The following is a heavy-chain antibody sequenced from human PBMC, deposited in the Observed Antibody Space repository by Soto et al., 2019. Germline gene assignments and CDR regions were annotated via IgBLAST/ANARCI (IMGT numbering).Heavy chain of an antibody. CDR2: IYYSGST. V-gene: IGHV4-31*03. J-gene: IGHJ5*02. Sequence: SETLSLTCTVSGGSISSGGYYWSWIRQHPGKGLEWIGDIYYSGSTYYNPSLKSRVTISVDTSKNQFSLKLSSVTAADTAVYYCARDLIEYSYGGHWFDPWGQGTLVTVSS. CDR1: GGSISSGGYY. D-gene: IGHD5-18*01. CDR3: ARDLIEYSYGGHWFDP.